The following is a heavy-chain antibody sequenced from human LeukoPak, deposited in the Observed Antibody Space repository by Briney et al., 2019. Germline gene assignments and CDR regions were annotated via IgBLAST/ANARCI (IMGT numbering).Heavy chain of an antibody. CDR1: GFTFSSYA. CDR2: ISYDGSNK. J-gene: IGHJ3*02. Sequence: GGSLRLSCAASGFTFSSYAMHWGRQAPGKGVEWVAVISYDGSNKYYADSVKGRFTISRDNSKNTLYLQMNSLRAEDTAVYYCARGPQTYYYDSSGYYGDAFDIWGQGTMVTVSS. V-gene: IGHV3-30-3*01. D-gene: IGHD3-22*01. CDR3: ARGPQTYYYDSSGYYGDAFDI.